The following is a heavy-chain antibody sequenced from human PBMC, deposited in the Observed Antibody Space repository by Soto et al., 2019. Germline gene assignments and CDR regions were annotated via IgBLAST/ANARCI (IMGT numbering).Heavy chain of an antibody. CDR1: GDSVSSNTAA. V-gene: IGHV6-1*01. J-gene: IGHJ4*02. CDR3: ARGVAGTGFEL. D-gene: IGHD6-19*01. Sequence: SQTLSLTCAISGDSVSSNTAAWNWIRSSPSRGLEWLGRTYYRSNWRHDYAVSVKSRITVNPDTSKNHFSLQPNSVTPDDTAVYYCARGVAGTGFELCGKGTLVTVSS. CDR2: TYYRSNWRH.